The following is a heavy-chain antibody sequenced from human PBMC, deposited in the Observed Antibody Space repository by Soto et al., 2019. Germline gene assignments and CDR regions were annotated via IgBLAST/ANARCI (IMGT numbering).Heavy chain of an antibody. J-gene: IGHJ6*03. Sequence: GGSLRLSCAASGFTVSSNYMSWVRQAPGKGLEWVSAISGSGGSTYYADSVKGRFTISRDNSKNTLYLQMNSLRAEDTAVYYCAKDGSARDYYYYMDVWGKGTTVTVSS. V-gene: IGHV3-23*01. CDR3: AKDGSARDYYYYMDV. D-gene: IGHD3-10*01. CDR1: GFTVSSNY. CDR2: ISGSGGST.